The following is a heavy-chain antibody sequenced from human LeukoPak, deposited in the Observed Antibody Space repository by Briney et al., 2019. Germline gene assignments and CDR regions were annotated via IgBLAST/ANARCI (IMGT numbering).Heavy chain of an antibody. Sequence: SGTLSLTCTVSGASVSRNWWSWVRQPPGKGLEWIGEIHHSGGTNYNPSLKSRVTMSLDNSNNHFSLKLSSVTAADTAVYYCARDPIYSFSSGWYSATYWGQGILVTVSS. CDR2: IHHSGGT. J-gene: IGHJ4*02. CDR3: ARDPIYSFSSGWYSATY. D-gene: IGHD6-19*01. V-gene: IGHV4-4*02. CDR1: GASVSRNW.